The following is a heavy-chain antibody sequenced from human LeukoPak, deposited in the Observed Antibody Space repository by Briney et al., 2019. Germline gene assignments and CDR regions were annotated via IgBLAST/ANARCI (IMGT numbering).Heavy chain of an antibody. CDR1: GFTFSSYG. CDR3: ARAHNWKYGSFDF. D-gene: IGHD1-7*01. J-gene: IGHJ4*02. V-gene: IGHV3-30*03. Sequence: GGSLRLSCAASGFTFSSYGMHWVRQAPGKGLEWVAVISYDGSNKYYADSVKGRFTISRDNSKNTLYLQMNSLRAEDTAVYYCARAHNWKYGSFDFWGQGTLVTVSS. CDR2: ISYDGSNK.